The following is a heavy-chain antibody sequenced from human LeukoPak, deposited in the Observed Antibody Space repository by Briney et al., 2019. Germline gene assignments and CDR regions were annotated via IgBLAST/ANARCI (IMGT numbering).Heavy chain of an antibody. D-gene: IGHD2-8*01. CDR2: IYYSGST. CDR3: VRSVMVFGPEPYYFDY. J-gene: IGHJ4*02. Sequence: SETLSLTCTVSGGSISSGGYYWSWIRQHPGKGLEWIGYIYYSGSTYYNPSLKSRVTISVDTSKNQFSLKLSSVTAADTAVYYCVRSVMVFGPEPYYFDYWGQGTLVTVSS. V-gene: IGHV4-31*03. CDR1: GGSISSGGYY.